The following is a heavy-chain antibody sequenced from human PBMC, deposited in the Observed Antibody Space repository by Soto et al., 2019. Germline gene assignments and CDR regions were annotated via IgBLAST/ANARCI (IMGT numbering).Heavy chain of an antibody. CDR2: IIPIFGTA. CDR1: GGTFSSYA. D-gene: IGHD2-15*01. J-gene: IGHJ5*02. CDR3: ARDRGGPNNWFDP. V-gene: IGHV1-69*13. Sequence: SVKVSCKASGGTFSSYAISWVRQAPGQGLEWMGGIIPIFGTANYAQKFQGRVTITADESTSTAYMELSSLRSEDTAVYYCARDRGGPNNWFDPWGQGPLVTVSS.